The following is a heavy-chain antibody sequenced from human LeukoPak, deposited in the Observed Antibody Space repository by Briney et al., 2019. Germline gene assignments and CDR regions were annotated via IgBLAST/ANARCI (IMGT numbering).Heavy chain of an antibody. Sequence: GASVKVSCKASGYTFTDYYMHWVQQAPGKGLEWMGRVDPEDGETIYAEKFQGRVTMTADTSTDTAYMELSSLRSEDTAVYYCATVANRGYTAMEGGDYWGQGTLVPVSS. CDR2: VDPEDGET. V-gene: IGHV1-69-2*01. J-gene: IGHJ4*02. CDR1: GYTFTDYY. D-gene: IGHD5-18*01. CDR3: ATVANRGYTAMEGGDY.